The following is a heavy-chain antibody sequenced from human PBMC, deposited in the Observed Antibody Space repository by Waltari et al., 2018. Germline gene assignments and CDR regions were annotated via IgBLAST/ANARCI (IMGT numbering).Heavy chain of an antibody. Sequence: QVQLQQWGAGLLKPSETLSLTCAVYGGSFSGYYWSWIRQPPGKGLEWIGEINHSGSTNYNPSLKSRVTISVDTSKNQFSLKLSSVTAADTAVYYCASPVQLERRGDAFDIWGQGTMVTVSS. D-gene: IGHD1-1*01. V-gene: IGHV4-34*01. CDR1: GGSFSGYY. J-gene: IGHJ3*02. CDR2: INHSGST. CDR3: ASPVQLERRGDAFDI.